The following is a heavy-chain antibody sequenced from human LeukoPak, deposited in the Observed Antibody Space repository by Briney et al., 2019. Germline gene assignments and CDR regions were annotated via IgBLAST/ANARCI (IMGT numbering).Heavy chain of an antibody. CDR2: ISSSSSTI. Sequence: GGSLRLSCAASGFTFSSYSMNWVRQAPGKGLEWVSYISSSSSTIYYADSVKGRFTISRDNAKNSLYLQMNSLRAEDTAVYYCARDNRYYYDGPRHTYYFDYWGQGTLVTVSS. D-gene: IGHD3-22*01. CDR3: ARDNRYYYDGPRHTYYFDY. CDR1: GFTFSSYS. V-gene: IGHV3-48*01. J-gene: IGHJ4*02.